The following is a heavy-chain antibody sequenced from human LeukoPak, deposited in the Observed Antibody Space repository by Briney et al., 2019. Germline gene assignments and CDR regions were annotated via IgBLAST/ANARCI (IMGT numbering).Heavy chain of an antibody. V-gene: IGHV4-30-4*08. D-gene: IGHD4-11*01. CDR1: GGSISSSSYY. CDR3: ARGLSTVTTPFDY. CDR2: IYYSGST. Sequence: PSETLSLTCTVSGGSISSSSYYWGWIRQPPGKGLEWIGYIYYSGSTYYNPSLKSRVTISVDTSKNQFSLKLSSVTAADTAVYYCARGLSTVTTPFDYWGQGTLVTVSS. J-gene: IGHJ4*02.